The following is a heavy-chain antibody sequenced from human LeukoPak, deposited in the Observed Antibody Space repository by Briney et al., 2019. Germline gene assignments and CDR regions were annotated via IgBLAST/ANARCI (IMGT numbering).Heavy chain of an antibody. J-gene: IGHJ4*02. CDR1: GGSFSGYY. Sequence: SETLSLTCAVYGGSFSGYYWSWIRQPPGKGLEWIGEINHSGGTNYNPSLKSRVTISVDTSKNQFSLKLSSVTAADTAVYYCARRPSPFDYWGQGTLVTVSS. CDR3: ARRPSPFDY. CDR2: INHSGGT. V-gene: IGHV4-34*01.